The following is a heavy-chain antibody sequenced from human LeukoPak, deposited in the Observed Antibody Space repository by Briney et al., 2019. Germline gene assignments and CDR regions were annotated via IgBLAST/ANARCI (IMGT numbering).Heavy chain of an antibody. V-gene: IGHV1-18*01. J-gene: IGHJ4*02. CDR2: ISAHDGTR. CDR1: GYTFTNYG. Sequence: GASVKFSCKASGYTFTNYGITWVRQAPGQGLEWMGWISAHDGTRNYALKHEDRVTMTTDTSTSTAYMELRGLRSDDTAVYYCARRSTLYSSGRFYFDYWGQGTLVTVSS. D-gene: IGHD6-19*01. CDR3: ARRSTLYSSGRFYFDY.